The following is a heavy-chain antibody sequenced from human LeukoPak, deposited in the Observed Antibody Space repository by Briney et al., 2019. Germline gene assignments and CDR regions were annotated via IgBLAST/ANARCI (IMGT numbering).Heavy chain of an antibody. CDR3: ATVTVNWFDP. V-gene: IGHV1-24*01. CDR2: FDTEDGET. Sequence: ASVTVSCTVSGYTLTELSMYWVRQAPGKGLEWMGGFDTEDGETIYSQKFQGRVTMIEDTSTDTAYMELSSLRSEDTAVYYCATVTVNWFDPWGQGTLVTVSS. J-gene: IGHJ5*02. CDR1: GYTLTELS. D-gene: IGHD4-11*01.